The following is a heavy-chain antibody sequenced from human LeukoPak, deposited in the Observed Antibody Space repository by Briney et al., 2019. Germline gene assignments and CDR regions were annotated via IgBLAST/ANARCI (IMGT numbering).Heavy chain of an antibody. CDR1: GGSSSGYY. V-gene: IGHV4-34*01. Sequence: SETLSLTCAVYGGSSSGYYWSWIRQPPGKGLECIGEIHHSGSTNYNPSLKSRVTLSVDTSKNQFSLKLSSVTAADTAVYYCASHAVPSRGVSTKLDYWGQGTLVTVSS. D-gene: IGHD3-10*01. J-gene: IGHJ4*02. CDR2: IHHSGST. CDR3: ASHAVPSRGVSTKLDY.